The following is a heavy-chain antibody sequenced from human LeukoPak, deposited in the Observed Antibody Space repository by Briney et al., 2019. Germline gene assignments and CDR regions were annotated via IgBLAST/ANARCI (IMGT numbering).Heavy chain of an antibody. Sequence: PSETLSLTCTVSGGSISSSSYYWGWIRQPPGKGLEWIGSIYYSGSTYYNPSLKSRVTISVDTSKNQFSLKLSSVTAADTAVYYCARHSDCSSTSCYFGYYYYMDVWGKGTTVTISS. CDR1: GGSISSSSYY. CDR2: IYYSGST. J-gene: IGHJ6*03. D-gene: IGHD2-2*01. V-gene: IGHV4-39*01. CDR3: ARHSDCSSTSCYFGYYYYMDV.